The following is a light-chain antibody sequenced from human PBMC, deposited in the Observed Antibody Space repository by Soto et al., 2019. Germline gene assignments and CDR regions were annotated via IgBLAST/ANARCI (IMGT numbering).Light chain of an antibody. Sequence: QSALTQPASVSGSPGQSITISCTGTSSDVGGYNYVSWYQQHPGKAPKLMIYDVSYRPSGVSNRFSGSKSGNTASLTISGLQAEDEDDDYCTSYTRTSTLGVFGGGTKLTVL. CDR2: DVS. V-gene: IGLV2-14*01. J-gene: IGLJ2*01. CDR1: SSDVGGYNY. CDR3: TSYTRTSTLGV.